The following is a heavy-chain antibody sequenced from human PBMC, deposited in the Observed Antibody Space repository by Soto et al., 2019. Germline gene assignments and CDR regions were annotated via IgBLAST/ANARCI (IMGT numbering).Heavy chain of an antibody. CDR2: IFHDGTA. V-gene: IGHV4-4*02. CDR3: ARDSDYGGNSWGMDV. J-gene: IGHJ6*02. D-gene: IGHD4-17*01. CDR1: GVSISSGNW. Sequence: PSETLSLPCSLCGVSISSGNWWTWVRQTPQRGLEYIGEIFHDGTANYYPSFERRVAISVDTSKNQFSLKLSSVTAADTAVYYCARDSDYGGNSWGMDVWGQGTTVTVSS.